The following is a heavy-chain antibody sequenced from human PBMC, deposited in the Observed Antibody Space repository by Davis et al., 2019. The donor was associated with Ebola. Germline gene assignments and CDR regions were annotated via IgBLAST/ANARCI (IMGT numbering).Heavy chain of an antibody. J-gene: IGHJ6*02. CDR3: AQSIEMTPRGVYYYGMDV. D-gene: IGHD5-24*01. Sequence: GESLKISCAASGFTFSSYGMHWVRQAPGKGLEWVAVISNDGSNKYYADSVKGRFTISRDNSKNTLYLQMNSLRAEDTAVYYCAQSIEMTPRGVYYYGMDVWGQGTLVTVS. CDR2: ISNDGSNK. CDR1: GFTFSSYG. V-gene: IGHV3-30*18.